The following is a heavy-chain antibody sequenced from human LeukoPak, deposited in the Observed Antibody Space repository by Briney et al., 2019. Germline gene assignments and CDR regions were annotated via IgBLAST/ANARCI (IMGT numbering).Heavy chain of an antibody. V-gene: IGHV7-4-1*02. D-gene: IGHD3-22*01. CDR3: ARGYDTTGYFSH. CDR1: GGTFSSYA. CDR2: IDTNTGNP. Sequence: ASVKVSCKASGGTFSSYAISWVRQAPGQGLEWMGWIDTNTGNPTYAQGFIGRFVFSLDTSVTTAYLQISSLKAEDTAVYYCARGYDTTGYFSHWGQGTLVTVSS. J-gene: IGHJ4*02.